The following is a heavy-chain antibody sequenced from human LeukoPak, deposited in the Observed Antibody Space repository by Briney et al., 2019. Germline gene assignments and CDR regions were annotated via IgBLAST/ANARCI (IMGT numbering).Heavy chain of an antibody. CDR2: MKEDGSDK. Sequence: ETLSLTCTVSGGSISSYYWSWIRQPPGKGLEWVASMKEDGSDKYYVDSVRGRFTISRDNAKNSLYLQMNSLRAEDTAVYYCARDQRYVSRKKYYYYMDVWGKGTTVTVSS. CDR3: ARDQRYVSRKKYYYYMDV. D-gene: IGHD1-14*01. CDR1: GGSISSYY. J-gene: IGHJ6*03. V-gene: IGHV3-7*01.